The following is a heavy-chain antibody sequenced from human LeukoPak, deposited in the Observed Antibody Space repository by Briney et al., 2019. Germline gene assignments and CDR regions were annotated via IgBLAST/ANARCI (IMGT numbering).Heavy chain of an antibody. CDR2: IYYSGSS. Sequence: SETLSLTCTVSGGSISSTNYYWGWIRQPPGKGLEWIGSIYYSGSSFDNPALKSRVTISVDTSKNQFSLKLSSVTAADTAVYYCARHRSGWLQSSFDYWGQGTLVTVSS. CDR3: ARHRSGWLQSSFDY. CDR1: GGSISSTNYY. J-gene: IGHJ4*02. D-gene: IGHD5-24*01. V-gene: IGHV4-39*01.